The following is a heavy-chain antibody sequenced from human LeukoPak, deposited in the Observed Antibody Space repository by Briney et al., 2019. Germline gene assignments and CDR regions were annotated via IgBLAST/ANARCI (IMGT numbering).Heavy chain of an antibody. J-gene: IGHJ3*02. V-gene: IGHV3-7*01. Sequence: PGGSLRLSCAASGFTFSSCWMSWVRQAPGKGLEWVANIKQDGSEKYYVDSVKGRFTISRDNAKNSLYLQMNSLRAEDTAVYYCAKLEKEGGITMVRGVTDWDDAFDIWGQGTMVTVSS. CDR2: IKQDGSEK. CDR3: AKLEKEGGITMVRGVTDWDDAFDI. CDR1: GFTFSSCW. D-gene: IGHD3-10*01.